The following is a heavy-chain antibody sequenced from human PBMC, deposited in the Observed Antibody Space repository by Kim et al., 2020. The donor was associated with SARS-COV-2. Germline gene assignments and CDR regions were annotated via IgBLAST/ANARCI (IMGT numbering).Heavy chain of an antibody. Sequence: SETLSLTCTVSGGSISSSSYYWGWIRQPPGKGLEWIGSIYYSGSTYYNPSLKSRVTISVDTSKNQFSLKLSSVTAADTAVYYCARLSITMVRGVPRWFDPWGQGTLVTVSS. D-gene: IGHD3-10*01. J-gene: IGHJ5*02. CDR2: IYYSGST. V-gene: IGHV4-39*01. CDR3: ARLSITMVRGVPRWFDP. CDR1: GGSISSSSYY.